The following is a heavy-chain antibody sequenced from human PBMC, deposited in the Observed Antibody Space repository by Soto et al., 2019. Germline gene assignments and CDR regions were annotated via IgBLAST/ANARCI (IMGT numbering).Heavy chain of an antibody. CDR3: ARDRDYGGIDY. V-gene: IGHV3-53*01. CDR2: IYSGGNT. CDR1: GFTVSSNY. J-gene: IGHJ4*02. D-gene: IGHD4-17*01. Sequence: HPGGSLRLSCAASGFTVSSNYMSWVRQAPGKGLEWVSVIYSGGNTYYADSVKGRFTISRDSSKNTLYLQMNSLRAEDTAVYYCARDRDYGGIDYWGQGTLVTVSS.